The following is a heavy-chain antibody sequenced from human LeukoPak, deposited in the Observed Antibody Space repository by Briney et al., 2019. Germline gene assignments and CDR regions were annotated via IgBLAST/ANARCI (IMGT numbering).Heavy chain of an antibody. V-gene: IGHV3-23*01. CDR2: ISDSGGST. Sequence: GGSLRLSCAVSGITLSNYCMSWVRQAPGKGLEWVAAISDSGGSTNYAGTVKGWFNISRDNRKNTLYLQMNSLRAEDTAVHFCAKRGVVIRVILVGFHKEAYYFDSWGQGALVTVSS. J-gene: IGHJ4*02. CDR3: AKRGVVIRVILVGFHKEAYYFDS. D-gene: IGHD3-22*01. CDR1: GITLSNYC.